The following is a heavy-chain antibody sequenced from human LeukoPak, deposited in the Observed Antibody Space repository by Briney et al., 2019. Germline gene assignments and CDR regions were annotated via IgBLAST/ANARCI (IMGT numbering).Heavy chain of an antibody. CDR3: ARVPQFDNYGYHY. Sequence: SETLSLTCTVSGGSISSSSYYWGWIRQPPGKGLEWIGSIYYSGSTYYNPSLKSRVTISVDTSKNQFSLKLSSVTAADTAVYYCARVPQFDNYGYHYWGQGTLVIVSS. V-gene: IGHV4-39*07. CDR2: IYYSGST. D-gene: IGHD5-18*01. CDR1: GGSISSSSYY. J-gene: IGHJ4*02.